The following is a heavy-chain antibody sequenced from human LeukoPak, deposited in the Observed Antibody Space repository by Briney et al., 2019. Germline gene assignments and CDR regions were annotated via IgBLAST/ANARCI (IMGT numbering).Heavy chain of an antibody. J-gene: IGHJ6*02. Sequence: GGSLRLSCAASGFTFSSYAMSWVRQAPGKGLEWVSAISGSGGSTYYADSVKGRFTISRDNSKNTLYLQMNSLRAEDTAVYYCANRGDSSSWTDHYYYGMDVWGQGTTVTVSS. CDR3: ANRGDSSSWTDHYYYGMDV. CDR1: GFTFSSYA. V-gene: IGHV3-23*01. CDR2: ISGSGGST. D-gene: IGHD6-13*01.